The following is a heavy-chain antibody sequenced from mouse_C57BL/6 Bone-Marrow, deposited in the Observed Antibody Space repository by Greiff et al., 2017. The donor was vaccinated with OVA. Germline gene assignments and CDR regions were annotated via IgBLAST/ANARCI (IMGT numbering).Heavy chain of an antibody. CDR1: GFTFSSYG. CDR3: ARKGTTVGGYVDY. CDR2: ISSGGSYT. D-gene: IGHD1-1*01. J-gene: IGHJ2*01. Sequence: EVKLVESGGDLVKPGGSLKLSCAASGFTFSSYGMSWVRQTPDKRLEWVATISSGGSYTYYPDSVKGRFTISRDNAKNTLYLQMSSLKTEDTAMYYCARKGTTVGGYVDYWGQGTTLAFSS. V-gene: IGHV5-6*01.